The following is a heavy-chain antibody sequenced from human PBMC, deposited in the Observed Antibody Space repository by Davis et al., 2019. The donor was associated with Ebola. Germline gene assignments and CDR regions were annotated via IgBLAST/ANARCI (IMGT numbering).Heavy chain of an antibody. CDR3: ARGQPYGDYGMDV. V-gene: IGHV3-30-3*01. D-gene: IGHD4-17*01. Sequence: GESLKISCAASGFTFSSYEMNWVRQAPGKGLEWVAVISYDGSNKYYADSVKGRFTISRDNSKNTLYLQMNSLRAEDTAVYYCARGQPYGDYGMDVWGQGTTVTVSS. J-gene: IGHJ6*02. CDR2: ISYDGSNK. CDR1: GFTFSSYE.